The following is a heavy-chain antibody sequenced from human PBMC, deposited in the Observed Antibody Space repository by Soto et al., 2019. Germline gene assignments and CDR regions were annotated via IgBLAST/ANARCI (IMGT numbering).Heavy chain of an antibody. CDR2: ISGSGGST. Sequence: GGSLRLSCAASGFTFSSYAMSWVRQAPGKGLEWVSAISGSGGSTYYADSVKGRFTISRDNSKNTLYLQMNSLRAEDTAVYYFAKAVRLVLVGWFDPWGQRTLVTGSS. CDR3: AKAVRLVLVGWFDP. CDR1: GFTFSSYA. D-gene: IGHD6-19*01. J-gene: IGHJ5*02. V-gene: IGHV3-23*01.